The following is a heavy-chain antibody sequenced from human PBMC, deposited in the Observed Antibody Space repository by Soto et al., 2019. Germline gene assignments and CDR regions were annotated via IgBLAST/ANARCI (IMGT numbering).Heavy chain of an antibody. CDR3: ARLIGKGFLEWFHERYYYYYGMDV. V-gene: IGHV4-39*01. Sequence: PSETLSLTCTVSGGSISSSSYDWGWIRQPPGKGLEWIGSIYYSGSTYYNPSLKSRVTISVDTSKNQFSLKLSSVTAADTAVYYCARLIGKGFLEWFHERYYYYYGMDVWGQGTTVTVS. CDR1: GGSISSSSYD. CDR2: IYYSGST. J-gene: IGHJ6*02. D-gene: IGHD3-3*01.